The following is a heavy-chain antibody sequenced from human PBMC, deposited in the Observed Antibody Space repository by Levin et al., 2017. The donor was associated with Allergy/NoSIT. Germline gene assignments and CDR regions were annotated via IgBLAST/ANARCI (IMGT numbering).Heavy chain of an antibody. CDR1: GFTFNKYG. Sequence: PGGSLRLSCAASGFTFNKYGMHWVRQAPGKGLEWVAAISSGGSDTYYADSVKGRFTISRDNSMNTLVLQMNSLRPEDTAVYHCARQRGYCGGGTCYFESWGQGTLVTVSS. V-gene: IGHV3-30*03. CDR2: ISSGGSDT. D-gene: IGHD2-15*01. J-gene: IGHJ4*02. CDR3: ARQRGYCGGGTCYFES.